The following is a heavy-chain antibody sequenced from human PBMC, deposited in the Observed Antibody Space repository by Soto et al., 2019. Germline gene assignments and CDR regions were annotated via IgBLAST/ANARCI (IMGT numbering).Heavy chain of an antibody. V-gene: IGHV4-34*01. D-gene: IGHD6-13*01. Sequence: QVQLQQWGAGLLKPSETLSLTCAVYGGSFSGYYWSWIRQPPGKGLEWIGEINHSGSTNYNPSLKSRVNISVDTSKNQFSLKLSSVTAADTAVYYCARGSIADAFDIWGQGTMVTVSS. CDR2: INHSGST. CDR3: ARGSIADAFDI. J-gene: IGHJ3*02. CDR1: GGSFSGYY.